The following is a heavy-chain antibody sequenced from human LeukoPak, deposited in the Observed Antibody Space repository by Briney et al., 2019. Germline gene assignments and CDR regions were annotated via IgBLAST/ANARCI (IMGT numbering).Heavy chain of an antibody. Sequence: SETLSLTCTVSGGSISTYYWSWIRQSPGKGLEWIGHIYYSGSIKYNPSLKSRVTISLDTSKNQFSLKLTSVIAADTAVYYCASDEDDDYCSGGSCYSFDYWGQGTLVTVSS. D-gene: IGHD2-15*01. CDR1: GGSISTYY. V-gene: IGHV4-59*01. CDR3: ASDEDDDYCSGGSCYSFDY. CDR2: IYYSGSI. J-gene: IGHJ4*02.